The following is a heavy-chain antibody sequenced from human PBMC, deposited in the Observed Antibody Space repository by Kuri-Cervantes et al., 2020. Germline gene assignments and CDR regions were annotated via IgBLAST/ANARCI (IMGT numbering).Heavy chain of an antibody. Sequence: ESLKISCTVSGGSISSYYWNWIRQPPGKGLEWIGYIYYSGSTNYNPSLKSRVTISVDTSKNQFSLKLSSVTAADTAVYYCARSIRWAFDIWGQGTMVTVSS. CDR3: ARSIRWAFDI. D-gene: IGHD5-24*01. J-gene: IGHJ3*02. CDR1: GGSISSYY. V-gene: IGHV4-59*12. CDR2: IYYSGST.